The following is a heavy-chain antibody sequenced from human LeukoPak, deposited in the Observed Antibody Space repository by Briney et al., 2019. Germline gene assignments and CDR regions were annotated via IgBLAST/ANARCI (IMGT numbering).Heavy chain of an antibody. V-gene: IGHV1-46*01. CDR3: ARGYYYGSGSYPGGFDY. Sequence: ASVKVSCKASGYTFTSYYMHWVRQAPGQGLGWMGIINPSGGSTSYAQKFQGRVTMTRDTSTSTVYMELSSLRSEDTAVYYCARGYYYGSGSYPGGFDYWGQGTLVTVSS. J-gene: IGHJ4*02. CDR1: GYTFTSYY. CDR2: INPSGGST. D-gene: IGHD3-10*01.